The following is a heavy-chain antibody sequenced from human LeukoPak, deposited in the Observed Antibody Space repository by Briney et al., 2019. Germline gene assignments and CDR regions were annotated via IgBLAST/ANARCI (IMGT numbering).Heavy chain of an antibody. V-gene: IGHV4-59*01. Sequence: SETLSLTCTVSGGSISSYYWSWIRQPPGKGLEWIGYIYYGGSTNYNPSLKSRVTISVDTSKNQFSLKLSSVTAADTAVYYCARSSGYDNWFDPWGQGTLVTVSS. D-gene: IGHD3-22*01. CDR2: IYYGGST. CDR1: GGSISSYY. CDR3: ARSSGYDNWFDP. J-gene: IGHJ5*02.